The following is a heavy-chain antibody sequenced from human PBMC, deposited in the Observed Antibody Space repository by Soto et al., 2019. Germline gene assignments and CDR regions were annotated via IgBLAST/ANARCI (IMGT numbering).Heavy chain of an antibody. CDR1: GFTFDDYT. J-gene: IGHJ6*02. V-gene: IGHV3-43*01. Sequence: GGSLRLSCAASGFTFDDYTMHWVRQAPGKGLEWVSLISWDGGSTYYADSVKGRFTISRDNSKNSLYLQMNSLRTDDTALYYCAKDMADSSSSYYGMDVWGQGTTVTVSS. CDR2: ISWDGGST. CDR3: AKDMADSSSSYYGMDV. D-gene: IGHD6-6*01.